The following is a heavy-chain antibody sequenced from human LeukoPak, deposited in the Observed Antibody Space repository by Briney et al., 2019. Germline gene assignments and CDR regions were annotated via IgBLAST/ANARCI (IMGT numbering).Heavy chain of an antibody. V-gene: IGHV4-61*02. Sequence: PSETLSLTCTVSGVSISSGSYYWSWIRQPAGKGLEWIGRIYTSGSTNYNPSLKSRVTISVDTSKNQFSLKLSSVTAADTAIYYCARDRPYDYSNYAWFDPWGQGILVTVSS. CDR1: GVSISSGSYY. J-gene: IGHJ5*02. CDR2: IYTSGST. CDR3: ARDRPYDYSNYAWFDP. D-gene: IGHD4-11*01.